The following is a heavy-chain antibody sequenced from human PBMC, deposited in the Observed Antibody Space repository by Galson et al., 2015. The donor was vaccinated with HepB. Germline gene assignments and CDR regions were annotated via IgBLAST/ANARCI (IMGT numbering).Heavy chain of an antibody. Sequence: SLRLSCAASGFTVNSHYMNWVRQAPGKGLEWVSVIYSGDSTYYADSVKGRFTISRDNSKNTLYLQMNSLRAEDTAVYYCARDDSGSLAYWGQGTLVAVSS. V-gene: IGHV3-53*01. CDR1: GFTVNSHY. J-gene: IGHJ4*02. CDR3: ARDDSGSLAY. D-gene: IGHD1-26*01. CDR2: IYSGDST.